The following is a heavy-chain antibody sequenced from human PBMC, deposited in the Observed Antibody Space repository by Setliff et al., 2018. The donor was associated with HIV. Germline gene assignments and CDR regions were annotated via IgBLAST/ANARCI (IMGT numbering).Heavy chain of an antibody. V-gene: IGHV4-61*02. Sequence: PSETLSLTCTVSGGSISSGNYFWNWIRQPAGKGLEWIGRIYTSGSTHYNPSLESRVTMSVDTSKNQFSLKLSSVTAADTAVYYGARGTGYYYDSSGSNCFDPWGQGTLVTVSS. CDR3: ARGTGYYYDSSGSNCFDP. CDR2: IYTSGST. J-gene: IGHJ5*02. D-gene: IGHD3-22*01. CDR1: GGSISSGNYF.